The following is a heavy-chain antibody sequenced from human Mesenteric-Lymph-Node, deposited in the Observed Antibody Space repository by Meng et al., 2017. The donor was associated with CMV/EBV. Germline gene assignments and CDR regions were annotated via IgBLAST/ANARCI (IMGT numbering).Heavy chain of an antibody. CDR3: ARDPRNDWTSQYSFFDP. Sequence: GESLKISCAASGFTVSSNYMSWVRQAPGKGLEWVSVIYSGGSTYYADSVKGRFTISRDNSKNTLYLQMNSLRAEDTAVYYCARDPRNDWTSQYSFFDPWGQGTLVTVSS. CDR2: IYSGGST. D-gene: IGHD5-18*01. J-gene: IGHJ5*02. V-gene: IGHV3-53*01. CDR1: GFTVSSNY.